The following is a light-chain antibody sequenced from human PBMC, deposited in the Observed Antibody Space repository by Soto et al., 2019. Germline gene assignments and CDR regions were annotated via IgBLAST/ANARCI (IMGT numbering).Light chain of an antibody. CDR3: QQYNNWPPWT. V-gene: IGKV3-15*01. Sequence: EIVMTQSPATLSVSPGERVTLSCRASQSVGSNLAWYQHKPGQAPRLLISGASTRATGIPARFSGTGSGTEFTLTIRSLQSEDFVVYYCQQYNNWPPWTFGQGTKVEIK. CDR2: GAS. CDR1: QSVGSN. J-gene: IGKJ1*01.